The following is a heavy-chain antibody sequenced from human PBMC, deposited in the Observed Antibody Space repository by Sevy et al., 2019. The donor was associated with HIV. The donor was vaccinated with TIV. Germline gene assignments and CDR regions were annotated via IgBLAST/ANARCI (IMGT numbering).Heavy chain of an antibody. CDR1: GFTFSSYT. Sequence: GGSLRLSCAVSGFTFSSYTMNWVRQAPGKGLEWVSSISSSSSYIYYADSVKGRFTISRDNAKNSLYLQMNSLRAEDTAVYYCAREEEDYVWGTSRDLTVFDYWGQGTLVTVSS. J-gene: IGHJ4*02. CDR2: ISSSSSYI. V-gene: IGHV3-21*01. CDR3: AREEEDYVWGTSRDLTVFDY. D-gene: IGHD3-16*02.